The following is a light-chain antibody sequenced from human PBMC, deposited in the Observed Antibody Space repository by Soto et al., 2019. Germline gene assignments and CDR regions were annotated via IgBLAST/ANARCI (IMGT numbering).Light chain of an antibody. CDR1: LSVSSA. CDR2: DAS. Sequence: EIVLTQSPATLSLSPGGRATLSCRASLSVSSALAWFQQKPGQAPRLPIYDASYRATGIPARFSGSGSGTDFTLTISSLEPEDFAVYYCQHRNNKLTFGGGTKVDIK. J-gene: IGKJ4*01. V-gene: IGKV3-11*01. CDR3: QHRNNKLT.